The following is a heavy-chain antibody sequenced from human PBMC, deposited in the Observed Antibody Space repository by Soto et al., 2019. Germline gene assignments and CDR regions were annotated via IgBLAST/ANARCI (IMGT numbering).Heavy chain of an antibody. J-gene: IGHJ1*01. CDR2: INGGSGNT. Sequence: QVHLVQSGAEVKKPGASVKVFCKTSGYNFISHAMHWVRQAPGQGLEWMGWINGGSGNTKYSQKFQDRVTITSDTSASTVYLELSGLIFEGTAVYYCARSQGAMGSGSYYAFGDFHHWGQGTLVIVSS. D-gene: IGHD3-10*01. CDR3: ARSQGAMGSGSYYAFGDFHH. CDR1: GYNFISHA. V-gene: IGHV1-3*01.